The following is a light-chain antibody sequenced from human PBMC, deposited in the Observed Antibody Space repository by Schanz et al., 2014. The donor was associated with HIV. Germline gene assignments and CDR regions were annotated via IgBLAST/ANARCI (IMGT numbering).Light chain of an antibody. CDR3: CSYADRNIVL. CDR1: SNDVGDYNY. V-gene: IGLV2-8*01. CDR2: EVN. J-gene: IGLJ2*01. Sequence: QSALTQPPSASGSPGQSVTISCTGTSNDVGDYNYVSWYQQHPGKAPKIMIYEVNKRPSGVSHRFSGSKSGNTASLTISGLQAEDEGQYYCCSYADRNIVLFGGGTKLTVL.